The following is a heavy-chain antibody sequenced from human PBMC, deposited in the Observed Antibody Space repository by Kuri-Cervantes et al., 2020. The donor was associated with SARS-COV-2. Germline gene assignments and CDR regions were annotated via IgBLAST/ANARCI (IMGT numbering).Heavy chain of an antibody. Sequence: GESLKISCSASGFTFSSYAMRWVRQAPGKGLEYVSAISSNGGSTYYADSVKGRFTISRDNAKNTLYLQMNSLRAEDTAVYYCARDRYDFWSGLGYYYYGMDVWGQGTTVTVSS. D-gene: IGHD3-3*01. CDR3: ARDRYDFWSGLGYYYYGMDV. J-gene: IGHJ6*02. CDR1: GFTFSSYA. CDR2: ISSNGGST. V-gene: IGHV3-64*04.